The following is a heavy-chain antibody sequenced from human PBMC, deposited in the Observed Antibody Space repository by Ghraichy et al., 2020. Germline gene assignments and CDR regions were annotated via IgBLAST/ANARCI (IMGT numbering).Heavy chain of an antibody. V-gene: IGHV4-59*01. Sequence: SETLSLTCTVSGGSISSYYWSWIRQPPGKGLEWIGYIYYSGSTNYNPSLKSRVTISVDTSKNQFSLKLSSVTAADTAVYYCARFYDSSGLDYWGQGTLVTVSS. CDR1: GGSISSYY. CDR3: ARFYDSSGLDY. CDR2: IYYSGST. J-gene: IGHJ4*02. D-gene: IGHD3-22*01.